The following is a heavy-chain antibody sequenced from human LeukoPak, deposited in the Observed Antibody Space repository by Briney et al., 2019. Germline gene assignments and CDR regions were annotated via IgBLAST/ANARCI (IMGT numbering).Heavy chain of an antibody. V-gene: IGHV3-20*04. CDR1: GFTFDDYG. CDR2: INWNGGST. D-gene: IGHD4-23*01. CDR3: ARDRSGGNTYYFDY. Sequence: GGSLRLSCAASGFTFDDYGMSWVRQAPGKGLEWVSGINWNGGSTGYADSVKGRFTISRDNAKNSLYLQMNSLRAEDPALYYRARDRSGGNTYYFDYWGQGTLVTVSS. J-gene: IGHJ4*02.